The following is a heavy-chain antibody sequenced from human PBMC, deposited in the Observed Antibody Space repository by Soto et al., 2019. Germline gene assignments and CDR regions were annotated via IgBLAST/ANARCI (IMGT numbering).Heavy chain of an antibody. V-gene: IGHV3-72*01. CDR2: CANKANSHAT. CDR1: GFKFSDQY. J-gene: IGHJ3*02. D-gene: IGHD6-19*01. Sequence: ELQLVESGGGLVQPGGSLRLSCVASGFKFSDQYIDWVRQAPGKGLEWVGRCANKANSHATEYATSVNGRFTISRDDSKNSLYLQMNSLKTEDTAVYSCTRGYSGVSIYAFDIWGPGTMVTVSS. CDR3: TRGYSGVSIYAFDI.